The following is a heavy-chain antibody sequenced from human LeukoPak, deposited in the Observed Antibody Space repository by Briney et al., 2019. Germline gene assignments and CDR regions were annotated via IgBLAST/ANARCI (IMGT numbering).Heavy chain of an antibody. J-gene: IGHJ3*02. CDR3: AKDQGIAVAGTDDAFDI. Sequence: PGGSLRLSCAASGFPVSNNYMTWVRQAPGKGLEWVSVIHSGGATYYADSVKGRFTISRDSSKNTLYLQMYSLRAEDTAVYFCAKDQGIAVAGTDDAFDIWGQGTRVTVSS. D-gene: IGHD6-19*01. CDR2: IHSGGAT. V-gene: IGHV3-53*05. CDR1: GFPVSNNY.